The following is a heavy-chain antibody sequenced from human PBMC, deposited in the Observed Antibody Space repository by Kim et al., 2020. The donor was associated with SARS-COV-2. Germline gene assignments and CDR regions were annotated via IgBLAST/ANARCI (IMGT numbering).Heavy chain of an antibody. CDR1: GFTFSSYG. J-gene: IGHJ6*02. D-gene: IGHD3-10*01. CDR2: ISYDGSNK. Sequence: GGSLRLSCAASGFTFSSYGMHWVRQAPGKGLEWVAVISYDGSNKYYADCVKGRFTISRDNSKNTLYLQMNSLRAEDTAVYYCATDWYYYGSGSYYKEVYYYGMDVWGQGTTVTVSS. V-gene: IGHV3-33*05. CDR3: ATDWYYYGSGSYYKEVYYYGMDV.